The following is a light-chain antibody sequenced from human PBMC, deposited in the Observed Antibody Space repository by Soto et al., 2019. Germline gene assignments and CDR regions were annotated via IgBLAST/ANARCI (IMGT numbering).Light chain of an antibody. V-gene: IGLV2-14*01. CDR2: DVT. CDR3: MSYTSSDTGG. Sequence: QSALTQPASVSGSPGQSITISCTGTSSDVGGYNSVSWYQQHPGKVPKLMIYDVTNRPSGVSTRFSASKSGNTASLTISGLQAEDEAAYYCMSYTSSDTGGFGTGTKRTVL. J-gene: IGLJ1*01. CDR1: SSDVGGYNS.